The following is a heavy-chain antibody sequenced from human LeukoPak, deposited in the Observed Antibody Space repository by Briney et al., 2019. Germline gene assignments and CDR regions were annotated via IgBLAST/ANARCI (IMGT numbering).Heavy chain of an antibody. D-gene: IGHD3-22*01. CDR3: AKSSIFYDSSGYYVGEKYYFGY. V-gene: IGHV3-23*01. CDR1: GFTFSSYG. CDR2: ISGSGTTT. Sequence: QSGGSLRLSCAASGFTFSSYGMSWVRQAPGKGLEWVSGISGSGTTTYYADSVKGRFTISRDNSKSALFLQMNSLRADDTAVYYCAKSSIFYDSSGYYVGEKYYFGYWGQGTLVTASS. J-gene: IGHJ4*02.